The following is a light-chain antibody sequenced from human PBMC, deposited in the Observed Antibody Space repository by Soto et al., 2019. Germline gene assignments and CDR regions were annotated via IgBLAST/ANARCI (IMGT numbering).Light chain of an antibody. Sequence: DIVMTQSPLSLPVTPGEPASISCRSSQSLLHSNVYNYLEWYLQKPGQSPQLLIYLGSNRSSGVPDRFSGSGSGTDFTLKISRVEAEDFGVYYCMQALQTPRTFGQGTKLEIK. CDR1: QSLLHSNVYNY. CDR2: LGS. CDR3: MQALQTPRT. V-gene: IGKV2-28*01. J-gene: IGKJ2*02.